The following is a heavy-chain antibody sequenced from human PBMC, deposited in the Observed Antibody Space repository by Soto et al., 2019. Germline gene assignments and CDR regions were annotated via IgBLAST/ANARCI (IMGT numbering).Heavy chain of an antibody. CDR1: GYTFTGYY. Sequence: GASVKVSCKASGYTFTGYYMHWVRQAPGQGLEWLGWINPNSGGTNYAQKFQGWVTMTRDTSISTAYMELSRLRSDDTAVYYCAREAPLGSGSYYSFEYWGQGSLVTVSS. J-gene: IGHJ4*02. D-gene: IGHD3-10*01. CDR3: AREAPLGSGSYYSFEY. V-gene: IGHV1-2*04. CDR2: INPNSGGT.